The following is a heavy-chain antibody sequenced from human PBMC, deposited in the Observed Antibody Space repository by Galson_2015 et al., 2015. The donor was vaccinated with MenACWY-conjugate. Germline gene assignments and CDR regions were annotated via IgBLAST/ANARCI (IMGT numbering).Heavy chain of an antibody. V-gene: IGHV4-61*02. CDR1: GGSISSGGYY. Sequence: TLSLTCTVSGGSISSGGYYWSWIRQPAGKGLEWIGRIYTSGSSGSTNYNPSLKSRVTISVDTSKNQFSLKLSSVTAADTAVYYCASLGYCSTTSCYAFDDWGQGTLVTVSS. J-gene: IGHJ4*02. D-gene: IGHD2-2*01. CDR3: ASLGYCSTTSCYAFDD. CDR2: IYTSGSSGST.